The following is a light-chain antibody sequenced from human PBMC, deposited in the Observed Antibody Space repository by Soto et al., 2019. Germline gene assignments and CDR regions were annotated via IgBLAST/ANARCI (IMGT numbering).Light chain of an antibody. Sequence: DVQLTQSPSFLAASVGDRVTLACRASQSISSWLAWYQQKPGKAPKLLIYAASSLQSGVPSRFSGSGSGTDFTLTISSLQPEDFATYYCQQSYSTPWTFGQGTKVDIK. CDR3: QQSYSTPWT. V-gene: IGKV1-39*01. CDR2: AAS. J-gene: IGKJ1*01. CDR1: QSISSW.